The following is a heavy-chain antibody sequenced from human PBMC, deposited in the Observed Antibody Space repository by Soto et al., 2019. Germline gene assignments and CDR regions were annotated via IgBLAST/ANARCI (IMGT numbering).Heavy chain of an antibody. J-gene: IGHJ6*02. CDR3: ASGVGGFYVETAVLDYYGRDF. CDR1: GGTFSSYA. Sequence: VQLVQSGAEVKKPGSSVKVSCKASGGTFSSYAISWVRQAPGQGLEWRGGIIPIVGTANYAQKFQGRVKITADESTRTAYMELSSLSSEDTAVYYCASGVGGFYVETAVLDYYGRDFWGHGTTVTVAS. D-gene: IGHD5-18*01. V-gene: IGHV1-69*01. CDR2: IIPIVGTA.